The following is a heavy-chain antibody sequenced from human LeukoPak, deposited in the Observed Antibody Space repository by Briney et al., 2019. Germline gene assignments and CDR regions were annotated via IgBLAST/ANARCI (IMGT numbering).Heavy chain of an antibody. Sequence: GGSLRLFCAASGFTVSSNYMSWVRQAPGKGLEWLSAIYSGGSTYYADSVKGRFTISRHNSKNTQCLQMNCLRAEDTAVYYCARGSGGDGWYGDALDIWGQGKMVTVSS. CDR2: IYSGGST. J-gene: IGHJ3*02. D-gene: IGHD2-21*01. CDR3: ARGSGGDGWYGDALDI. CDR1: GFTVSSNY. V-gene: IGHV3-53*04.